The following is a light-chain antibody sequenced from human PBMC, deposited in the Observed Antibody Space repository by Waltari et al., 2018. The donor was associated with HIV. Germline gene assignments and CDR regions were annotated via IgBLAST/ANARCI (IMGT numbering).Light chain of an antibody. CDR1: SSDVAAYTS. J-gene: IGLJ1*01. V-gene: IGLV2-11*01. Sequence: QSALTQPRSVSGSPGQSVTISCTGTSSDVAAYTSVSWYQQHPGKAPKLMIYDVSERPAGVPDRFSGSRAGNTASLTISGLQAEDEADYYCCSHAGNYTPFVVGTGTKVTVL. CDR2: DVS. CDR3: CSHAGNYTPFV.